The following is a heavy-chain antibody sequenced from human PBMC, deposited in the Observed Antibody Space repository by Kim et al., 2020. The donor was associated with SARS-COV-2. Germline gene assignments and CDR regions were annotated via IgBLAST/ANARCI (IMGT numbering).Heavy chain of an antibody. Sequence: GGSLSLSCTASGFTFSDYAMSWVRQAPGKGLEWVACIRSQTYGWTIEYAASVIGRFTISRDDSESIAFLQMNSLKTDDTDVYYCARDRSGYRYASAFDYWGRGALVTVSS. CDR2: IRSQTYGWTI. J-gene: IGHJ4*02. CDR3: ARDRSGYRYASAFDY. CDR1: GFTFSDYA. D-gene: IGHD5-18*01. V-gene: IGHV3-49*04.